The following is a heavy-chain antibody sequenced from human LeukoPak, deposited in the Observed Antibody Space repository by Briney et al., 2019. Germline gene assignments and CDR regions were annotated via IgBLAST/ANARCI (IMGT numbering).Heavy chain of an antibody. CDR1: GYSFTSYW. Sequence: GESLKISCKGSGYSFTSYWIGWVRQMPGKGLEWMGIIYPGDSDTRYSPSFQGQVTISADKSISTAYLQWSSLKASDTAMYYCARHRKYGQLVPPPDLGYWGQGTLVTVSS. CDR3: ARHRKYGQLVPPPDLGY. V-gene: IGHV5-51*01. J-gene: IGHJ4*02. D-gene: IGHD6-6*01. CDR2: IYPGDSDT.